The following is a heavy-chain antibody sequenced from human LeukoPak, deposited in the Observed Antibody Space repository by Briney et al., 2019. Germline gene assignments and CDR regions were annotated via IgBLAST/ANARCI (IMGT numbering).Heavy chain of an antibody. CDR1: GGSISSSSYY. CDR2: IYYSGST. D-gene: IGHD3-3*01. V-gene: IGHV4-39*01. Sequence: SETLSLTCTVSGGSISSSSYYWGWIRQPPGKGLEWIGSIYYSGSTYYNPSLKSRVTISVDTSKNQFSPKLSSVTAADTAVYYCARQRDFWSGYYFDYWGQGTLVTVSS. CDR3: ARQRDFWSGYYFDY. J-gene: IGHJ4*02.